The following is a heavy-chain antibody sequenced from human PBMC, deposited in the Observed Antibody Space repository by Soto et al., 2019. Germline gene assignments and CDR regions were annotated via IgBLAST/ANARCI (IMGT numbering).Heavy chain of an antibody. J-gene: IGHJ4*02. Sequence: SETLSLTCTVSGASVSSATHYWNWIRQPPGKPLEWIGYIYYSGTTNYNPSLRSRVTISLDKPKNQFSLTLKSVTAADTAVYYCGKVLIGATRHTDVDSWGQGALVTVSS. V-gene: IGHV4-61*01. D-gene: IGHD2-15*01. CDR3: GKVLIGATRHTDVDS. CDR1: GASVSSATHY. CDR2: IYYSGTT.